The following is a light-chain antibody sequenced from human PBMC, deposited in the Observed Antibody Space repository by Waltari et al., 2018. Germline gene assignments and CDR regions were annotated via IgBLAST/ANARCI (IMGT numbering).Light chain of an antibody. J-gene: IGLJ2*01. CDR2: DVS. CDR1: DSDIGGYNY. Sequence: QSALTQPASVSGSPGQTITISCAGTDSDIGGYNYVSWYQQCPDKAPKVLIYDVSNRPSVFSNRVSGSKSGNTASLTISGLQAEDEGDYYCASFTSSRFVAFGGGTKVTVL. V-gene: IGLV2-14*01. CDR3: ASFTSSRFVA.